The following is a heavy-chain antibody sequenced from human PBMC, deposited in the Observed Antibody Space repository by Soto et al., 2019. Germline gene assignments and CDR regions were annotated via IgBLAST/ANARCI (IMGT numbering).Heavy chain of an antibody. J-gene: IGHJ4*02. CDR2: ISANDVGT. V-gene: IGHV3-23*01. CDR1: GFTLRNYA. Sequence: GGSLRLSCEASGFTLRNYAMTWIRQAPGKGLEWVSLISANDVGTYYAESVKTRFTISTDQSRNTVYLQMDSLRADDTAIYYCAKAKNDYNWDNRPPLDYWGQGTLVTVSS. CDR3: AKAKNDYNWDNRPPLDY. D-gene: IGHD1-20*01.